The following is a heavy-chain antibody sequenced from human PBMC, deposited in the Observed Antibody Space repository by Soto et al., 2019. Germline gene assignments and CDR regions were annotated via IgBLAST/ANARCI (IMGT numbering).Heavy chain of an antibody. CDR3: VRTFPPAPRVVLSHNWFVP. CDR1: GCSISSSSNW. D-gene: IGHD3-3*01. V-gene: IGHV4-61*01. Sequence: SETLSLTCTVFGCSISSSSNWWSWIRQPPGNGLEWIGYVYSSGTTDYNPSLKSRVTISIDTSKNQISLKLSSVTAADTAVYFCVRTFPPAPRVVLSHNWFVPWGPGTLVTVSS. J-gene: IGHJ5*02. CDR2: VYSSGTT.